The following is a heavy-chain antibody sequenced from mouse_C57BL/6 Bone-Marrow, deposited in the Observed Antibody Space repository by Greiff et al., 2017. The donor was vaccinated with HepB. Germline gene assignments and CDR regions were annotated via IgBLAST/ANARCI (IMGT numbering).Heavy chain of an antibody. D-gene: IGHD4-1*01. CDR2: IHPNSGST. V-gene: IGHV1-64*01. CDR3: ARGPNWDWFAY. J-gene: IGHJ3*01. Sequence: GQGLEWIGMIHPNSGSTNYNEKFKSKATLTVDKSSSTAYMQLSSLTSEDSAVYYCARGPNWDWFAYWGQGTLVTVCA.